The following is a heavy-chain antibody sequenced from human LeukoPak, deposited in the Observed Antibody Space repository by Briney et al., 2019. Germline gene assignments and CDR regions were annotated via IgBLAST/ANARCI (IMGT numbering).Heavy chain of an antibody. CDR1: GYTLTGYY. D-gene: IGHD3-9*01. CDR2: INPNSGGT. J-gene: IGHJ6*02. Sequence: ASVKVSCKASGYTLTGYYMHWVRQAPGQGLEWMGWINPNSGGTNYAQKFQGWVTMTRDTSISTAYMELSRLRSDDTAVYYCTRASLRYFDWSDYYGMDVRGQGTTVTDSS. CDR3: TRASLRYFDWSDYYGMDV. V-gene: IGHV1-2*04.